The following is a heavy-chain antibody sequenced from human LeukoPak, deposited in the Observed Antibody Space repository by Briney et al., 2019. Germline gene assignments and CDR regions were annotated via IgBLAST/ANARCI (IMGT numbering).Heavy chain of an antibody. Sequence: GGSLRLSCAASGFTFSSYAMSWVRQAPGKGLEGVSAISGSGGSTYYADPVKGRFTISRGNSKNTLYLQMNSLRADDTAVYYCSRLRGYSYGYADYWGQGTLVTVYS. V-gene: IGHV3-23*01. CDR2: ISGSGGST. D-gene: IGHD5-18*01. CDR1: GFTFSSYA. CDR3: SRLRGYSYGYADY. J-gene: IGHJ4*02.